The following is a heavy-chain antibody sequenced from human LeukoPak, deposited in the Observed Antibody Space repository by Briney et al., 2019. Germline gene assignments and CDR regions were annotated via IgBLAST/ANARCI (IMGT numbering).Heavy chain of an antibody. CDR3: AKAPTYYYDSSGSTEYYFDY. V-gene: IGHV3-23*01. CDR2: ISGSGGST. D-gene: IGHD3-22*01. Sequence: PGGSLRLSCAASGFTFSSYAMSWVRQAPGKGLEWVSAISGSGGSTYYADSVKGRFTISRDNSKNTLYLQMNSLRAEDTAVYYCAKAPTYYYDSSGSTEYYFDYWGQGTLVTVSS. J-gene: IGHJ4*02. CDR1: GFTFSSYA.